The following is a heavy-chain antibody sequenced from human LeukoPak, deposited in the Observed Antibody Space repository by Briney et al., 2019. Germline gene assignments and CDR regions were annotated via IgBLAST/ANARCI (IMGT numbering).Heavy chain of an antibody. CDR2: IWYDGSNK. CDR3: ARAYYYDSGSYYGHFDY. V-gene: IGHV3-33*01. J-gene: IGHJ4*02. Sequence: GGSLRLPCAASGFTFSSYGMHWVRQAPGKGLEWVAVIWYDGSNKYYADSVKGRFTISRDNSKNTLYLQMNSLRAEDTALYYCARAYYYDSGSYYGHFDYWGRGTLVTVSS. CDR1: GFTFSSYG. D-gene: IGHD3-10*01.